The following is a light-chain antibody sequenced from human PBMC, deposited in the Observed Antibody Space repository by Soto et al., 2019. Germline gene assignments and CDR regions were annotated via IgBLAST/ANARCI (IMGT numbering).Light chain of an antibody. CDR2: KAS. V-gene: IGKV1-5*03. CDR3: YENEART. J-gene: IGKJ1*01. Sequence: IQMTQSPSTLSASVGDRVTITCRASQSISSWLAWYQQKPGSAPKLLIYKASRLASGVPSRFSGSGTGTEFTLTIIGLQPVAFEQYQGYENEARTFRQGTKAHIK. CDR1: QSISSW.